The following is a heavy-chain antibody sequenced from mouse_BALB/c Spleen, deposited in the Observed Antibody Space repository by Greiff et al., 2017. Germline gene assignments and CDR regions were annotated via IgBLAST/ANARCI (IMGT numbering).Heavy chain of an antibody. J-gene: IGHJ4*01. CDR3: ARTSVRCAMDY. CDR1: GYAFSSYW. V-gene: IGHV1-80*01. CDR2: IYPGDGDT. Sequence: QVQLKQSGAELVRPGSSVKISCKASGYAFSSYWMNWVKQRPGQGLEWIGQIYPGDGDTNYNGKFKGKATLTADKSSSTAYMQLSSLTSEDSAVYFCARTSVRCAMDYWGQGTSVTVSS.